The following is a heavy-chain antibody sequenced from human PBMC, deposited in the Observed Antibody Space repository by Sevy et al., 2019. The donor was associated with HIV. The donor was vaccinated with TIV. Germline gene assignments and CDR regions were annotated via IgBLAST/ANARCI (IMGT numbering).Heavy chain of an antibody. CDR3: ARCLGGLRPWEYNWFDP. CDR2: IGVYNGNT. CDR1: GYSFSSYG. Sequence: PSVKVSCKASGYSFSSYGISWVRQAPGQGLEWMGWIGVYNGNTKYAAKLQNRVTMTTDTSTGTAYMELRSLRSDDTAVYYCARCLGGLRPWEYNWFDPWGQGTLVTVSS. D-gene: IGHD1-26*01. J-gene: IGHJ5*02. V-gene: IGHV1-18*01.